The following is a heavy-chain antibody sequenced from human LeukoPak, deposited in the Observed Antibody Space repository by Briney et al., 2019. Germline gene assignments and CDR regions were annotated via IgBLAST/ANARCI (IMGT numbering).Heavy chain of an antibody. Sequence: PGGSLRLSCTVSGFTFSDYWMSWVRQAPGKGLEWVANINQDGSEKYYVDSVMGRFTVSRDNDKNSLYLQVNSLRAEDRAVYYCAIVASYAFDIWGQGTMVTVSS. CDR1: GFTFSDYW. CDR2: INQDGSEK. CDR3: AIVASYAFDI. V-gene: IGHV3-7*01. J-gene: IGHJ3*02. D-gene: IGHD6-6*01.